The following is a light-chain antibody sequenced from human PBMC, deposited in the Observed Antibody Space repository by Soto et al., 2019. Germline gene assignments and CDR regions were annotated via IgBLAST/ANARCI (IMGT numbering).Light chain of an antibody. CDR1: SSDVGAYDY. V-gene: IGLV2-14*01. CDR3: SSYTSSSTRV. Sequence: RNRAASGSGAPRQGRTIFCNGNSSDVGAYDYVSWYQQHPDKAPKLMIYEVSNRPSGVSNRFSGSKSVNTATLTISGLQADDEADYYCSSYTSSSTRVFGTGTKVTVL. CDR2: EVS. J-gene: IGLJ1*01.